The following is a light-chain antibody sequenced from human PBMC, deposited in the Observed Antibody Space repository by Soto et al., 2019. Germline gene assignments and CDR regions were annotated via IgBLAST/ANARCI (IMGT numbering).Light chain of an antibody. J-gene: IGLJ2*01. Sequence: QSALTQPASVSGALGQSITISCTGGSSDVGGYDYVSWYQQHPGKVPKLMIYEVNNRPSGVSNRFSGSKSANTSSLTISGLQADDEADDYCTSFATGSLQAFAAGTKLTVL. CDR1: SSDVGGYDY. CDR3: TSFATGSLQA. V-gene: IGLV2-14*01. CDR2: EVN.